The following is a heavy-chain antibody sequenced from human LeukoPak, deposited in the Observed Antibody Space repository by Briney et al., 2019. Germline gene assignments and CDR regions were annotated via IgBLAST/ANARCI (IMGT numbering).Heavy chain of an antibody. D-gene: IGHD3-10*01. J-gene: IGHJ4*02. Sequence: GGSLRLSCAASGFTVRFNYMSWVRQAPGKGLEWVSVIQSGGSTYYADSVKGRFSISRDNSKNTIYLQMNSLRTDDTAMYYCAKVSGFGEFTFDYWGQGTLVTVSS. V-gene: IGHV3-53*05. CDR3: AKVSGFGEFTFDY. CDR2: IQSGGST. CDR1: GFTVRFNY.